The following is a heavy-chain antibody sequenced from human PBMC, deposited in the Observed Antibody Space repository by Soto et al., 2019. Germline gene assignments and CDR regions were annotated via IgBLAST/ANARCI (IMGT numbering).Heavy chain of an antibody. CDR2: IYYSGST. CDR3: ARNYYYYMDV. CDR1: GGYISSYY. Sequence: PSETLSLTSPVSGGYISSYYWSWIRQPPGKGLEWIGYIYYSGSTNYNPSLKSRVTISVDTSKNQFSLKLSSVTAADTAVYYCARNYYYYMDVWGKGTTVTVSS. V-gene: IGHV4-59*01. J-gene: IGHJ6*03.